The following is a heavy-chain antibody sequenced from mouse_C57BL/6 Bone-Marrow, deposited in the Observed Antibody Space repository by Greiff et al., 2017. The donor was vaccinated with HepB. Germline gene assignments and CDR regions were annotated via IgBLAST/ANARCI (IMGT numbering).Heavy chain of an antibody. CDR2: INPYNGGT. CDR3: DLYDYDGPWFAY. D-gene: IGHD2-4*01. J-gene: IGHJ3*01. V-gene: IGHV1-19*01. CDR1: GYTSTDYY. Sequence: EVQVVESGPVLVKPGASVKMSCKASGYTSTDYYMNWVKQSHGKSLEWIGVINPYNGGTSYNQKFKGKATLTVDKSSSTAYMELNSLTSEDSAVYYCDLYDYDGPWFAYWGQGTLVTVSA.